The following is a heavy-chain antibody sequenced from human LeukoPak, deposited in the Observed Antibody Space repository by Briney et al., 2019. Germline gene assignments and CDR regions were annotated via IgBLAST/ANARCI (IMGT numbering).Heavy chain of an antibody. V-gene: IGHV1-8*03. J-gene: IGHJ3*02. Sequence: ASVKVSCKASGYTFTSYDINWVRQATGQGLEWMGWMNPNSGNTGYAQKFQGRVTITRNTSISTAYMELSSLRSEDTAVYYCARDGSPLGYCSSTSCSNGFDIWGQGTMVTVSS. CDR1: GYTFTSYD. CDR2: MNPNSGNT. CDR3: ARDGSPLGYCSSTSCSNGFDI. D-gene: IGHD2-2*01.